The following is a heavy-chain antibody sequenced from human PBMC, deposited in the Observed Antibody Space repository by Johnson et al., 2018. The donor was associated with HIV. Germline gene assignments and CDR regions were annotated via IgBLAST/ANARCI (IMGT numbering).Heavy chain of an antibody. Sequence: QVQLVESGGGVVQPGRSLRVSCAVSGFTFSDYYMSWIRQAPGKGLEWVSYISSSGSTIYYADSVKGRFTISRDNAKNSLYLQMNSLRAEDTAVYYWWRVGEYCSNGCCSDVFVLWGQGTMVTVSS. CDR1: GFTFSDYY. V-gene: IGHV3-11*01. CDR3: WRVGEYCSNGCCSDVFVL. D-gene: IGHD2-8*01. J-gene: IGHJ3*01. CDR2: ISSSGSTI.